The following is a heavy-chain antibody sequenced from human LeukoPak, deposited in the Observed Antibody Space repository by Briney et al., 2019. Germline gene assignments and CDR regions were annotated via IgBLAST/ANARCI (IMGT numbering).Heavy chain of an antibody. CDR2: IYYSGRT. D-gene: IGHD3-10*01. V-gene: IGHV4-59*01. J-gene: IGHJ4*02. CDR1: GDSISSYY. Sequence: PSVTLSLTCTVSGDSISSYYWSWIRQPPGKGLVWIGYIYYSGRTNYNPSLKSRVTISLDMSKNQFSLKLTSVTAADTAVYYCASNYGAGSYYSDYWGQGTLVTVSS. CDR3: ASNYGAGSYYSDY.